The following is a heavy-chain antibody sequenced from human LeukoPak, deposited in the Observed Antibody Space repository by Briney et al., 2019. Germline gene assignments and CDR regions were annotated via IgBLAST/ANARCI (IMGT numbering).Heavy chain of an antibody. J-gene: IGHJ4*02. CDR1: GYTFNSYY. V-gene: IGHV1-46*02. CDR2: INPSGGST. CDR3: ARDGSGWYTFDY. Sequence: ASVKVSCKASGYTFNSYYMHWVRQAPGQGLEWMGIINPSGGSTSYAQKFQGRVTMTRATSTSTVYMELSSLRSGDTAVYYCARDGSGWYTFDYWGQGTLVTVSS. D-gene: IGHD6-19*01.